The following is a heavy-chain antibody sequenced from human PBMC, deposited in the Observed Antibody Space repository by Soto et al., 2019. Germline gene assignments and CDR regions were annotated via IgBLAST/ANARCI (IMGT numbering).Heavy chain of an antibody. CDR2: INQDGSQQ. V-gene: IGHV3-7*01. CDR1: VFTFSNSW. D-gene: IGHD1-26*01. CDR3: ARELIVGPAEYFQH. Sequence: WSLRLSCSVSVFTFSNSWMSWFRQTPGKGLEWVANINQDGSQQYYLDSVKGRFTISRDNAKNSLYLQMNSLRAEDTAVYYCARELIVGPAEYFQHWGQGTLVTVSS. J-gene: IGHJ1*01.